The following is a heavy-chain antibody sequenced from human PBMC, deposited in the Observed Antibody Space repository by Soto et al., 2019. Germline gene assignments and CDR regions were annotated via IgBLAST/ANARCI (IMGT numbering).Heavy chain of an antibody. Sequence: SETLSLTCTVSGGSISSGDYSWSWVRQSPGKGLEWIGHIYNSGITYYNPSLKSRVVISIDTSRNQFSLRLNSLTAADRAVYFCARGVTVFGLVSRFWFDPWGQRTLVTLSS. J-gene: IGHJ5*02. CDR3: ARGVTVFGLVSRFWFDP. V-gene: IGHV4-30-4*01. CDR1: GGSISSGDYS. CDR2: IYNSGIT. D-gene: IGHD3-3*01.